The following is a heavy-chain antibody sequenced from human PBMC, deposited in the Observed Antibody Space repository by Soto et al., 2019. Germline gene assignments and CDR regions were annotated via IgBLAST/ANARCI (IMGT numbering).Heavy chain of an antibody. Sequence: QVQVVQSGAEVKMPESSVKVSCKPSGGTFNTYTVNWVRLAPGHGLEWMGRFIPILDMANYAQKFQDRVTITADRSTFTAYMELNSLTSDDTAVYYCAITYCRDNSCPRDFDFWGPGTRVTVSS. CDR2: FIPILDMA. D-gene: IGHD2-21*01. J-gene: IGHJ4*02. CDR1: GGTFNTYT. CDR3: AITYCRDNSCPRDFDF. V-gene: IGHV1-69*02.